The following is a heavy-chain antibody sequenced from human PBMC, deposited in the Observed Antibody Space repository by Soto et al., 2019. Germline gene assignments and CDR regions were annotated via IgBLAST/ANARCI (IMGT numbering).Heavy chain of an antibody. V-gene: IGHV3-74*02. D-gene: IGHD4-17*01. Sequence: EVQLVESGGGLVQPGGSLRLSCAASGFTFSSYWIHWVRQAPGKGLVWVSRIKGDGSRTDYADSVKGRFTISRDNAKNTGYLQMTSLRDEDTAVYYCARGLPGYYGMDVWGQGTTVTVSS. CDR1: GFTFSSYW. CDR2: IKGDGSRT. J-gene: IGHJ6*02. CDR3: ARGLPGYYGMDV.